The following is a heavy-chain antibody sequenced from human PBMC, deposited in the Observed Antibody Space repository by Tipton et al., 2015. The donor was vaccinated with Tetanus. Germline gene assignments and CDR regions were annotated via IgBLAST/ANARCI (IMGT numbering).Heavy chain of an antibody. V-gene: IGHV4-61*01. D-gene: IGHD4-11*01. Sequence: LTCTVSGASIGSISYYWSWIRQPPGKGLEWIGYTYYSGSTGYNPSLKSRVTISIDSSKNQFSLKLTSVTAADTAVYYCARDERYSDYAYWGQGALVTVSS. CDR2: TYYSGST. CDR1: GASIGSISYY. J-gene: IGHJ4*02. CDR3: ARDERYSDYAY.